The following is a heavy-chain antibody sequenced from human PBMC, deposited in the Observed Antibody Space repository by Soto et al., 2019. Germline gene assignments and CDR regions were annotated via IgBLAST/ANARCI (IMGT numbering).Heavy chain of an antibody. CDR2: MNSDGSFI. J-gene: IGHJ1*01. Sequence: EVQLVESGGGLVPPGGSLRLSCVVSEFTFSSSWMHWVRQGPGKGLVWVSRMNSDGSFINYADSVKGRFTTSRDNSRNMLYVQMNSLRAGDTGLYYGVKGWSEHWGQGTLVTVSS. CDR3: VKGWSEH. V-gene: IGHV3-74*01. D-gene: IGHD2-15*01. CDR1: EFTFSSSW.